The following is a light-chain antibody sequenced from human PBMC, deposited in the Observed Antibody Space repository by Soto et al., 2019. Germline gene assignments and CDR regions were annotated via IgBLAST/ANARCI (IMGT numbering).Light chain of an antibody. CDR1: QGISSY. CDR2: AAS. V-gene: IGKV1-8*01. CDR3: QQYSVYWT. J-gene: IGKJ1*01. Sequence: AIRMTQSPSSLSASTGDRVTITCRASQGISSYLAWYQQKPGKAPKLLIYAASTLQSGVPSRFSGSGSGTDFTLTINSLQPDDFATYYCQQYSVYWTFGQGTKVEIK.